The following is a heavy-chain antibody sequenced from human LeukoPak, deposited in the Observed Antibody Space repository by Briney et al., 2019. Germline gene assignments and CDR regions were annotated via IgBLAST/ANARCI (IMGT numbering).Heavy chain of an antibody. J-gene: IGHJ4*02. CDR1: GFPFSSYA. CDR3: ARGIAALDY. D-gene: IGHD6-13*01. CDR2: IRGSGGST. Sequence: GGPLTLSCAASGFPFSSYAMSWPRQAPGEGLEWVSAIRGSGGSTYYADSVKRRFTSSRDDSKNTLYQQRNSRRAGGTAVYYCARGIAALDYWGQGTLVTVSS. V-gene: IGHV3-23*01.